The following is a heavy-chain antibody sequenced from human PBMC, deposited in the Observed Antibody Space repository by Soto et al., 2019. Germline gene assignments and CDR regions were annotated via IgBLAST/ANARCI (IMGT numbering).Heavy chain of an antibody. V-gene: IGHV4-38-2*02. D-gene: IGHD5-18*01. J-gene: IGHJ5*02. Sequence: SETLSLTCTVSGYSISSGYYWGWIRQPPGKGLEWIGSIYHSGSTYYNPSLKSRVTISVDTSKNQFSLKLSSVTAADTAVYYCARDLWIQLEGGQSNWFDPWGQGTLVTVSS. CDR1: GYSISSGYY. CDR2: IYHSGST. CDR3: ARDLWIQLEGGQSNWFDP.